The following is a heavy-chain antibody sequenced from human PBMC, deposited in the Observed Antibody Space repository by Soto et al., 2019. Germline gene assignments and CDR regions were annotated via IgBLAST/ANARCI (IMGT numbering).Heavy chain of an antibody. V-gene: IGHV4-31*03. D-gene: IGHD3-10*01. J-gene: IGHJ5*02. CDR2: IYYSGST. Sequence: PSETLSLTCTVSGGSISSGDYYWSWIRQHPGKGLEWIGYIYYSGSTYYNPSLKSRVTISVDTSKNQFSLKLSSVTAADTAVYYCAREYGYGSGTNWFDPWGQGTLVTVSS. CDR1: GGSISSGDYY. CDR3: AREYGYGSGTNWFDP.